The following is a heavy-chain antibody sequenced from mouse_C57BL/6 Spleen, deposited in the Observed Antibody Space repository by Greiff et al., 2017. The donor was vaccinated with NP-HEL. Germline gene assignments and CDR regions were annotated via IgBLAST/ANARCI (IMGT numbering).Heavy chain of an antibody. CDR1: GYTFTNYW. Sequence: QVQLKQSGAELVRPGTSVKMSCKASGYTFTNYWIGWAKQRPGHGLEWIGDIYPGGGYTNYNEKFKGKATLTADKSSSTAYMQFSSLTSEDSAIYYCARRPGPYWYFDVWGTGTTVTVSS. J-gene: IGHJ1*03. V-gene: IGHV1-63*01. D-gene: IGHD3-3*01. CDR3: ARRPGPYWYFDV. CDR2: IYPGGGYT.